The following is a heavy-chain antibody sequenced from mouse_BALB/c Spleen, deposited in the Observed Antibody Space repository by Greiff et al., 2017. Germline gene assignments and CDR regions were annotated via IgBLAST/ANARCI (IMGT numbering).Heavy chain of an antibody. CDR3: VKTARATSSYYAMDY. J-gene: IGHJ4*01. CDR1: GFSLTSYD. CDR2: IWTGGGT. V-gene: IGHV2-9-2*01. Sequence: VQLVESGPGLVAPSQSLSITCTVSGFSLTSYDISWIRQPPGKGLEWLGVIWTGGGTNYNSAFMSRLSISKDNSKSQVFLKMNSLQTDDTAIYYCVKTARATSSYYAMDYWGQGTSVTVSS. D-gene: IGHD3-2*01.